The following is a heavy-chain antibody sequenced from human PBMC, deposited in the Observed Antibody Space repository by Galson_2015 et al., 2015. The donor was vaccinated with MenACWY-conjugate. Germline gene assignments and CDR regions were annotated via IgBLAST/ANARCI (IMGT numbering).Heavy chain of an antibody. J-gene: IGHJ6*02. V-gene: IGHV5-51*01. D-gene: IGHD1-26*01. CDR1: GYYFTSYW. Sequence: QPGAEVKQPGESLQISCKGSGYYFTSYWIACVRQIPGKGLEWMDLISPGDSNTRYSPSFQGQVTISADKSISTAYLQWSSLKASDTAMYYCARHPPGGRGMDVWGQGTTVTVSS. CDR2: ISPGDSNT. CDR3: ARHPPGGRGMDV.